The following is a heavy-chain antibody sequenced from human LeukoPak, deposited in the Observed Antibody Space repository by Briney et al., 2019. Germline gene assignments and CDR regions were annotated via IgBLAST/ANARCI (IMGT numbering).Heavy chain of an antibody. Sequence: SETLSLTCAVYGGSFSGYYWSWIRQPPGKGLEWIGEINHSGSTNYNPSLKSRVTISVDTSKNQFSLKLSSVTAADTAVCYCARGLWTMIVVVHGWFDPWGQGTLVTVSS. D-gene: IGHD3-22*01. V-gene: IGHV4-34*01. J-gene: IGHJ5*02. CDR1: GGSFSGYY. CDR2: INHSGST. CDR3: ARGLWTMIVVVHGWFDP.